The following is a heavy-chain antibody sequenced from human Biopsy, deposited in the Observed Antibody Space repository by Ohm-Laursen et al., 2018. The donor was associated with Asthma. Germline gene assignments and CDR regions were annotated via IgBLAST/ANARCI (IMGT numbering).Heavy chain of an antibody. CDR1: GYTFNSAG. CDR2: ISVYNGNT. D-gene: IGHD3-10*01. CDR3: ARAVDYSHYYGIDV. V-gene: IGHV1-18*01. Sequence: GASVKVSCKPSGYTFNSAGITWVRQAPGQGLEWMGWISVYNGNTKVAQKLQDRVTMITDTSTSTAYMELRSLGSDDTAVYFCARAVDYSHYYGIDVWGQGTTVTVS. J-gene: IGHJ6*02.